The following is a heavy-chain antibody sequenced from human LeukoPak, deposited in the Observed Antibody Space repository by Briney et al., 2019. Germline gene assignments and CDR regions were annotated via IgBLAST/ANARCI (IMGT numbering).Heavy chain of an antibody. V-gene: IGHV4-34*01. CDR2: INHSGST. CDR1: GGSFSGYY. Sequence: SETLSLTCAVYGGSFSGYYWSWIRQPPGKGLEWIGEINHSGSTNYNPSLKSRVTISVDTSKNQFSLKLSSVTAADTAVYYCARAQRRQPIAVAPGSPFPYMDVWGKGTTVTVPS. D-gene: IGHD6-19*01. J-gene: IGHJ6*03. CDR3: ARAQRRQPIAVAPGSPFPYMDV.